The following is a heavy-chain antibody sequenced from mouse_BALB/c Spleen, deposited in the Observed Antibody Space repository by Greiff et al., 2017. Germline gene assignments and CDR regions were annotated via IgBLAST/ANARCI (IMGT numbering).Heavy chain of an antibody. CDR1: GFTIKDYY. CDR3: ARRNYGNLYAMDY. V-gene: IGHV14-1*02. Sequence: EVQLQQSGAELVRPGALVKLSCKASGFTIKDYYMHWVKQRPEQGLEWIGWIDPENGNTKYDPKFQGKATITADKSSNTAYMQLSSLTPEDTAVYYCARRNYGNLYAMDYWGQGTSVTVSS. CDR2: IDPENGNT. J-gene: IGHJ4*01. D-gene: IGHD2-1*01.